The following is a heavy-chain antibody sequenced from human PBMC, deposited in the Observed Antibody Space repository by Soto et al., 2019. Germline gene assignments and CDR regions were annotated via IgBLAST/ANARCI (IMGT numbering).Heavy chain of an antibody. J-gene: IGHJ6*02. CDR1: GGTFSSYA. CDR2: IIPIFGTA. CDR3: ARETSGEVVVAATRGGYYYYGMDV. D-gene: IGHD2-15*01. V-gene: IGHV1-69*06. Sequence: EASVKVSCKASGGTFSSYAISWVRQAPGQGLEWMGGIIPIFGTANYAQKFQGRVTITADKSTSTAYMELSSLRSEDTAVYYCARETSGEVVVAATRGGYYYYGMDVWVQGTTVTVS.